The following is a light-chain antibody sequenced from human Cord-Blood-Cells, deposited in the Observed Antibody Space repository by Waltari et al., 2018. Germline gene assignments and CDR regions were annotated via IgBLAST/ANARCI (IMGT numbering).Light chain of an antibody. CDR1: RLRSYY. CDR2: GKN. CDR3: NSRHSSGNQLL. Sequence: SSELTQDTAVFVALGQTVRIRCQGDRLRSYYASWYQQRPGQAPVLVIYGKNNRTSGIPDRFSGSSSGNTPSLTITGAQAEDESDYYCNSRHSSGNQLLCGGGTKLTVL. J-gene: IGLJ2*01. V-gene: IGLV3-19*01.